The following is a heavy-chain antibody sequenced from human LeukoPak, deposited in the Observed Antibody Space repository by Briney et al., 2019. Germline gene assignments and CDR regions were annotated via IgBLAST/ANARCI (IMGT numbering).Heavy chain of an antibody. J-gene: IGHJ5*02. V-gene: IGHV3-21*01. CDR3: AGDYDSSGYYYGWFDP. CDR1: GFTFSSYS. D-gene: IGHD3-22*01. CDR2: ISSSSSYI. Sequence: GGSLRLSCAASGFTFSSYSMNWVRQAPGKGLEWVSSISSSSSYIYYADSVKGRFTISRGNAKNSLYLQMNSLRAEDTAVYYCAGDYDSSGYYYGWFDPWGQGTPVTVSS.